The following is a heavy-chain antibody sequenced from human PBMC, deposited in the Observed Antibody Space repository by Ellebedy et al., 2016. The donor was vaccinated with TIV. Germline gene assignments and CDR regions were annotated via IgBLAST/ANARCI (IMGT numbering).Heavy chain of an antibody. D-gene: IGHD6-13*01. Sequence: ASVKVSXKASGYTFTSYDINWVRQATGQGLEWMGWMNPNSGNTGYAQKFQGRVTMTRNTSISTAYMELSSLRSEDTAVYYCARGAAGTSYYYYYYMDVWGKGTTVTVSS. CDR1: GYTFTSYD. J-gene: IGHJ6*03. CDR2: MNPNSGNT. V-gene: IGHV1-8*01. CDR3: ARGAAGTSYYYYYYMDV.